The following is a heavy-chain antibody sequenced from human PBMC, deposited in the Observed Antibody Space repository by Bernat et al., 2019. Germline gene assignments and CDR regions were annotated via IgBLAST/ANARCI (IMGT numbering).Heavy chain of an antibody. V-gene: IGHV3-30-3*01. Sequence: QVQLVESGGGVVQPGRSLRLSCAASGFTFSSYAMHWVRQAPGKGLEWVAVISYDGSNKYYVDSVKGRFTISRDNSKNTLYLQMNSLRAEDTAVYYCARDGVAIFGVVKDGYFDLWGRGTLVTVSS. CDR3: ARDGVAIFGVVKDGYFDL. D-gene: IGHD3-3*01. CDR2: ISYDGSNK. J-gene: IGHJ2*01. CDR1: GFTFSSYA.